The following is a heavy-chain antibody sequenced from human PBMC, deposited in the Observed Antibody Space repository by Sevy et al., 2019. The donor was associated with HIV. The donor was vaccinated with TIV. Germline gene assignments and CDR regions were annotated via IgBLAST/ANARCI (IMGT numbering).Heavy chain of an antibody. CDR2: IYYSGRT. Sequence: SETLSLTCTVSGDSISSSSYYWGWIRQPPGKGLEWIGSIYYSGRTYYSPSLKSRVTISVDTSKNQFSLKLSSVTAADTAVYYCARQEPITMVRGVITPGQFDPWGQGTLVTVSS. D-gene: IGHD3-10*01. V-gene: IGHV4-39*01. J-gene: IGHJ5*02. CDR3: ARQEPITMVRGVITPGQFDP. CDR1: GDSISSSSYY.